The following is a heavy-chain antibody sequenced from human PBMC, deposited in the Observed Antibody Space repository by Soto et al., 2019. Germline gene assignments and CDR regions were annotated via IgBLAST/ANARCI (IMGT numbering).Heavy chain of an antibody. V-gene: IGHV4-31*03. CDR3: ARDRKYSGSRQPYGMDV. D-gene: IGHD1-26*01. CDR1: GGSISSGGYY. J-gene: IGHJ6*02. CDR2: IYYSGST. Sequence: PSETLSLTCTVSGGSISSGGYYWSWIRQHPGKGLEWIGYIYYSGSTYYNPSLKSRVTISVDTSKNQFSLKLSSVTAADTAVYYCARDRKYSGSRQPYGMDVWGQGTTVTVSS.